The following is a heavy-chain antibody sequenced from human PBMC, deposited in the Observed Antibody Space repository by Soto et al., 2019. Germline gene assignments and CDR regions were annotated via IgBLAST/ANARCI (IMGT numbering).Heavy chain of an antibody. V-gene: IGHV4-59*01. CDR1: GGSISGYY. CDR3: AKYRRTDAEGYRLDF. CDR2: VYYSGST. D-gene: IGHD5-12*01. Sequence: PSETLSLTCTPSGGSISGYYWSWIRQPPGKGLEWIGYVYYSGSTKYNPSLESRVNISVDMSNNQFSLMLTSVTAADTAVYYCAKYRRTDAEGYRLDFWGQGTLVTVS. J-gene: IGHJ4*02.